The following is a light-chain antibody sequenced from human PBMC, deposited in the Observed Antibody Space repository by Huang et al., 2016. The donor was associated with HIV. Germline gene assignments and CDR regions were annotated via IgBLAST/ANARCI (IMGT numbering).Light chain of an antibody. J-gene: IGKJ1*01. CDR1: QNVSGNY. CDR3: HQYAKAPET. Sequence: TQSPGTLSLSPGERATLSCRASQNVSGNYLAWFQQQPGQTPRLLIYGASRRATDIPDRFSGSGSGTDFNRTINRLEPEDCAVYYCHQYAKAPETFGQGTKVEIK. CDR2: GAS. V-gene: IGKV3-20*01.